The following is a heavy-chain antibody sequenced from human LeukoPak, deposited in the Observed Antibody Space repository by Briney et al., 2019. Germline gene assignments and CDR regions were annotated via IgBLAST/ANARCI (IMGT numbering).Heavy chain of an antibody. J-gene: IGHJ6*03. CDR3: ARGGGIFTYYYYMDV. V-gene: IGHV4-59*01. Sequence: SETLSLTCAVSGGSITSYYWSWIRQPPGKGLEWIGYIYYSGSTNYNPSLKSRVTISVDTSKNQFSLKLSSVTAADTAVYYCARGGGIFTYYYYMDVWGKGTTVTISS. CDR2: IYYSGST. CDR1: GGSITSYY. D-gene: IGHD2-15*01.